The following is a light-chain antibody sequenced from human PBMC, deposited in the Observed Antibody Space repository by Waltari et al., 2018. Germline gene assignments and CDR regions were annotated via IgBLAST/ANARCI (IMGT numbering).Light chain of an antibody. CDR1: QGISTY. V-gene: IGKV1-9*01. Sequence: IQLTQSPSSLSASVGDRVTLTCRASQGISTYLAWYQQKPGKAPTLLIYAASTLQSGVPSRFSGSGSGTDFTLTITNLQPDDFATYFCQQSFSSPWTFGRGTTV. CDR2: AAS. J-gene: IGKJ1*01. CDR3: QQSFSSPWT.